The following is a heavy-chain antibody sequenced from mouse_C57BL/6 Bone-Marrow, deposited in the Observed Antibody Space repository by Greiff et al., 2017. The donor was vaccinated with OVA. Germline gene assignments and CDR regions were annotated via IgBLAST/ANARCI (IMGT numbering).Heavy chain of an antibody. CDR3: ARHGAYYSNPSYAMDY. CDR2: ISNGGGST. CDR1: GFTFSDYY. Sequence: EVQVVESGGGLVQPGGSLKLSCAASGFTFSDYYMYWVRQTPEKRLEWVAYISNGGGSTYYPDTVKGRFTISRDNAKNTLYLQMSRLKSEDTAMYYCARHGAYYSNPSYAMDYWGQGTSVTVSS. D-gene: IGHD2-5*01. V-gene: IGHV5-12*01. J-gene: IGHJ4*01.